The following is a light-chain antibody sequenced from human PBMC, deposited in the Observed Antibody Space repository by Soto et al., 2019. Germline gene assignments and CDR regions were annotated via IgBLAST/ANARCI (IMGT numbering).Light chain of an antibody. Sequence: QSVLTQPRSVSGSPGQSVTISCTGTSSDVGGYNYVSWYQQHPGKAPKLMIYDVNKRPSGVPDRFSGSKSGNTASLTVTGLQAEDEADYYCQSYDRSLSGSFFGTGTKVTVL. CDR3: QSYDRSLSGSF. V-gene: IGLV2-11*01. CDR2: DVN. CDR1: SSDVGGYNY. J-gene: IGLJ1*01.